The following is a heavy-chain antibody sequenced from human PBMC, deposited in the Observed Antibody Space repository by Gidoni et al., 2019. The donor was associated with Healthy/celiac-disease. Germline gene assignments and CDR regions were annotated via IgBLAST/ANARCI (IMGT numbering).Heavy chain of an antibody. Sequence: EVQLLESGGGLVQPGGSVRLPWAASGFTFSSSAMRWVRQAPGQGLEWVSAISGSGGSTYYADSVKGRFTISRDNSKNTLYLQMNSLRAEDTAVYYCAKGENYYGSGTDYFDYWGQGTLVTVSS. J-gene: IGHJ4*02. CDR3: AKGENYYGSGTDYFDY. V-gene: IGHV3-23*01. CDR2: ISGSGGST. CDR1: GFTFSSSA. D-gene: IGHD3-10*01.